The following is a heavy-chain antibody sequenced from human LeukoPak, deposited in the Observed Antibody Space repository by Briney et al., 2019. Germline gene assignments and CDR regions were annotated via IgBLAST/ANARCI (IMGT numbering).Heavy chain of an antibody. D-gene: IGHD1-26*01. J-gene: IGHJ3*02. V-gene: IGHV4-34*01. Sequence: ASETLSLTCAVYGGSFSGYYWSWIRQPPGKGLEWIGEINHSGSTNYNPSLKSRVTISVDTSKNQFSLKLGSVTAADTAVYYCAGYGGSYGSSDAFDILGQGKMVTVSS. CDR2: INHSGST. CDR1: GGSFSGYY. CDR3: AGYGGSYGSSDAFDI.